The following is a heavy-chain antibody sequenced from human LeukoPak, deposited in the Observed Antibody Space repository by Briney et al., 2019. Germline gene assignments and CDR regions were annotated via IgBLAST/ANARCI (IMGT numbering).Heavy chain of an antibody. CDR1: GFTFDDYA. J-gene: IGHJ4*02. CDR3: ARDMGYDSSGYSLDY. Sequence: GRSLRLSCAASGFTFDDYAMHWVRQAPGKGLEWVSGISWNSGSIGYADSVKGRFTISRDNAKNSLYLQMSSLRAEDTALYYCARDMGYDSSGYSLDYWGQGTLVTVSS. D-gene: IGHD3-22*01. CDR2: ISWNSGSI. V-gene: IGHV3-9*01.